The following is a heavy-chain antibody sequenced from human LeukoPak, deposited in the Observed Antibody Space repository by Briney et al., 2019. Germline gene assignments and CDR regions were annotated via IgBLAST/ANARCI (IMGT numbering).Heavy chain of an antibody. V-gene: IGHV3-74*03. J-gene: IGHJ6*02. D-gene: IGHD5-12*01. Sequence: GGSLSLSCVASGFTLSDHWMYWVRQGPSRGLAHVSRVESGASRTTYADSVKGRFTISRDDAKNTMYLQMNSLRVEDTAVYYCVKGGHKLDIQTTHYYYGLDVWGQGTTVAVS. CDR1: GFTLSDHW. CDR3: VKGGHKLDIQTTHYYYGLDV. CDR2: VESGASRT.